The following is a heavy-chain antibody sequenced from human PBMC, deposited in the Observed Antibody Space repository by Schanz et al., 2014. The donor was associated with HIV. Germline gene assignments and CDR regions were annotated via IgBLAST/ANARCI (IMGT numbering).Heavy chain of an antibody. D-gene: IGHD3-9*01. CDR2: IVVGNNKA. Sequence: QMQLVQSGPEVKKPGTSVKVSCETSGFTFGNSAVQWVRQARGQRLEWIGWIVVGNNKANYAQKFQERVTMTSDMSTDTGYMELRSLRSDDTAVYYCAAWVLGRGYYDRDFWGQGTLVTVSS. J-gene: IGHJ4*02. CDR3: AAWVLGRGYYDRDF. V-gene: IGHV1-58*01. CDR1: GFTFGNSA.